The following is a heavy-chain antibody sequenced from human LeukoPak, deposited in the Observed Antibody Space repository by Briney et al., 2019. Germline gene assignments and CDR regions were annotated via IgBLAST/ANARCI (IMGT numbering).Heavy chain of an antibody. CDR3: ARDPLGVLGYFDY. J-gene: IGHJ4*02. V-gene: IGHV3-33*01. Sequence: PGGSLRLSCAASGFIFSYYGMHWVRQAPGKGLEWVAVIWYDGSNRYYADSLKGRFTISRGNSKNTLYLQMNSLTADDTAVYYCARDPLGVLGYFDYWGQGTLVTVSS. CDR1: GFIFSYYG. D-gene: IGHD3-16*01. CDR2: IWYDGSNR.